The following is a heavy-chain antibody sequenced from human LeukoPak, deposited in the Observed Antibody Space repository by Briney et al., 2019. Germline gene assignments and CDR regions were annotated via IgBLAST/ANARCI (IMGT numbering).Heavy chain of an antibody. J-gene: IGHJ4*02. CDR3: ARFSSSSLLRYYYFDY. CDR2: INPNSGGT. CDR1: GYTFTGYY. Sequence: ASVKVSCKASGYTFTGYYMHWVRQAPGQGLEWMGRINPNSGGTNYAQKFQGRVTMTRDTSISTAYMELSRLRSDDTAVYYCARFSSSSLLRYYYFDYWGQGTLVTVSS. D-gene: IGHD6-6*01. V-gene: IGHV1-2*06.